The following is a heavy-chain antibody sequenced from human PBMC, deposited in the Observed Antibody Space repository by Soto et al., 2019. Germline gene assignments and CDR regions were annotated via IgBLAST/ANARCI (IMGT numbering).Heavy chain of an antibody. V-gene: IGHV4-31*03. J-gene: IGHJ4*02. CDR2: IYYSGST. D-gene: IGHD3-22*01. CDR3: AREGYYYDSSGPVEGFDY. CDR1: GGSISSGGYY. Sequence: PSETLSLTCTVSGGSISSGGYYWSWIRQHPGKGLEWIGYIYYSGSTYYNPSLKSRVTISVDTSKNQFSLKLSSVTAADTAVYYCAREGYYYDSSGPVEGFDYWGQGTLVTVSS.